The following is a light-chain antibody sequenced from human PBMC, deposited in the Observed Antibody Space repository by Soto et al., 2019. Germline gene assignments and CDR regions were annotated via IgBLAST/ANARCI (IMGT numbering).Light chain of an antibody. Sequence: QSVLTQPPSVSGAPGQRVTISCTGSSSNIGAGYDVHWYQQLPGTAPKLLIYGNSNRPSGVPDRFSGSKSGTSASLAITGLQAEDDAAYYCQSYVSSLSVVFGGGTKLTVL. CDR1: SSNIGAGYD. CDR3: QSYVSSLSVV. CDR2: GNS. J-gene: IGLJ2*01. V-gene: IGLV1-40*01.